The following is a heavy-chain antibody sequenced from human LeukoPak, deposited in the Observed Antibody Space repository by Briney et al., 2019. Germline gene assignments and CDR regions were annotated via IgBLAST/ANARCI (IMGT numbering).Heavy chain of an antibody. CDR2: INHSGST. CDR1: GGSFSGYY. V-gene: IGHV4-34*01. Sequence: SETLSLTCAVYGGSFSGYYWSWIRQPPGKGLEWIGEINHSGSTNYNPSLKSRVTISVDTSKNQFSLKLSSVTAADTAVYYCASSRFLRRFDPWGQGTLVTVSS. J-gene: IGHJ5*02. D-gene: IGHD3-3*01. CDR3: ASSRFLRRFDP.